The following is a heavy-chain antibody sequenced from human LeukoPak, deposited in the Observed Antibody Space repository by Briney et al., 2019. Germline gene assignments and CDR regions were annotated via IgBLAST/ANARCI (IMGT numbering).Heavy chain of an antibody. CDR1: GGSISSYY. CDR3: AAKQYYDILTGYYS. CDR2: IYYSGST. D-gene: IGHD3-9*01. V-gene: IGHV4-59*12. Sequence: SEALSLTCTVSGGSISSYYWSWIRQPPGKGLEWIGYIYYSGSTNYNPSLKSRVTISVDTSKNQFSLKLSSVTAADTAVYYCAAKQYYDILTGYYSWGQGTLVTVSS. J-gene: IGHJ4*02.